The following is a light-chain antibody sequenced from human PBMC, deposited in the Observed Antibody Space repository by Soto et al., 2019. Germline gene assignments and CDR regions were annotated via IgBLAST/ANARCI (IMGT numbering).Light chain of an antibody. CDR1: QSISSSH. J-gene: IGKJ1*01. Sequence: CQGTLSLSQGARVNIYSAANQSISSSHLAWYQQRPGQAPRLLIYDASTRATGIPARFSGSGSGTEFTLNIRRLQSEDFALYNWHQYTSWPPWTFGQGTKVDIK. V-gene: IGKV3-15*01. CDR3: HQYTSWPPWT. CDR2: DAS.